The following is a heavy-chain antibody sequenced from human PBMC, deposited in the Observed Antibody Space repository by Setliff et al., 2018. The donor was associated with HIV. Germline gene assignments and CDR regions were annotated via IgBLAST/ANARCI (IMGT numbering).Heavy chain of an antibody. CDR3: AHRLHIWDFFDY. CDR2: IYWDDDK. Sequence: SGPTLVNPTQTPTLTCTFSGFSFSTNGVGVGWIRQPPGKALEWLALIYWDDDKLYNPSLKTRLTVTKDTSKNQVVLTMTNMDPVDTATCFCAHRLHIWDFFDYWGPGTVVTVSS. D-gene: IGHD3-16*01. V-gene: IGHV2-5*02. CDR1: GFSFSTNGVG. J-gene: IGHJ4*02.